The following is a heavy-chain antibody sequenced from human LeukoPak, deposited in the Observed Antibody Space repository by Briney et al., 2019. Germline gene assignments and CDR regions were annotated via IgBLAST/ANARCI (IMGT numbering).Heavy chain of an antibody. CDR2: INPNSGGT. V-gene: IGHV1-2*02. CDR3: AKDRSGSYSPVPFDAFDV. D-gene: IGHD1-26*01. J-gene: IGHJ3*01. CDR1: GYIFIGYY. Sequence: ASVKVSCKASGYIFIGYYVHWVRQAPGQGLEWMGWINPNSGGTNFAQKFQGMVTMTRETSINTAYMDLSRLTSDDTAVYYCAKDRSGSYSPVPFDAFDVWGQGTMVTVSS.